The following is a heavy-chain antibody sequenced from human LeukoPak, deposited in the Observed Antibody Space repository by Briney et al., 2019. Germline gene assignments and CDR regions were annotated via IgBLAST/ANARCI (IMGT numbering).Heavy chain of an antibody. CDR2: MNPNSGNT. CDR3: ARGRDGYPDY. D-gene: IGHD5-24*01. J-gene: IGHJ4*02. V-gene: IGHV1-8*01. Sequence: ASVKVSCKASGYTFTSYDINWVRQATGQGLEWMGRMNPNSGNTGYVQKFQGRVTMTRKTSISTAYLGLSSLRSEDTAVYYCARGRDGYPDYWGQGTLVTVSS. CDR1: GYTFTSYD.